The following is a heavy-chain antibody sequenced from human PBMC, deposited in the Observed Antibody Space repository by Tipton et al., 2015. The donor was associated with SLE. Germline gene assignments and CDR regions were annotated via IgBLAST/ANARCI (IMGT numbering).Heavy chain of an antibody. V-gene: IGHV4-31*03. CDR2: ISHTGNT. CDR3: ARDSSGSYSDRGGYYQVANRHFDS. Sequence: TLSLTCTVSGASISDGAYYWSWIRQHQGKGLEYIGYISHTGNTYSKPSLKSRVVMSLDTSKNQFSLKLSSVTAADTAVYYCARDSSGSYSDRGGYYQVANRHFDSWGRGILVTVSP. J-gene: IGHJ4*02. CDR1: GASISDGAYY. D-gene: IGHD3-22*01.